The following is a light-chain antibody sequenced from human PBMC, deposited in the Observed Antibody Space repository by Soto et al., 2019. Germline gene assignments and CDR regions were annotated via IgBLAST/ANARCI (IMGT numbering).Light chain of an antibody. CDR1: QNINNY. V-gene: IGKV1-33*01. CDR3: HQYADLPT. CDR2: DAS. J-gene: IGKJ5*01. Sequence: MTKASISVAASSVNKDTITCQASQNINNYLNWYQQKPGRAPKLLIYDASNLEAGVPSRFRGSRSGTDFTFTMSRQHSENVAPYYCHQYADLPTFGQGTRLEIK.